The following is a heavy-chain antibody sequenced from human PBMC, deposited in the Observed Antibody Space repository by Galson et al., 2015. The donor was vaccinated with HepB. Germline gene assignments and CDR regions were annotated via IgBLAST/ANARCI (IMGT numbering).Heavy chain of an antibody. D-gene: IGHD3-16*01. J-gene: IGHJ3*02. CDR1: GGSFSGFY. V-gene: IGHV4-34*01. CDR2: INHSGST. Sequence: SETLSLTCAVYGGSFSGFYWSWIRQPPGEGLEWIGEINHSGSTNYNPSLKSRVTISVDTSKSQFSLKLSSVTAAAPAGYYCARRTVLIIYNDAFDIWGQGTMVTVSS. CDR3: ARRTVLIIYNDAFDI.